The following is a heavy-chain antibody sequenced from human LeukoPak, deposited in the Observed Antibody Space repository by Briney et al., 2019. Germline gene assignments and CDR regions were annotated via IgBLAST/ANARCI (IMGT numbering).Heavy chain of an antibody. CDR3: ARDYTSTSHY. D-gene: IGHD3-16*01. V-gene: IGHV1-2*02. CDR1: GYTFTGYY. J-gene: IGHJ4*02. CDR2: INPNSGGT. Sequence: ASVKVSCKASGYTFTGYYMNWVRQAPGQGLEWMGWINPNSGGTNYAQKFQGRVTMTRDTSISTAYMELSRLRSDDTAVYYCARDYTSTSHYWGQGTLVTVSS.